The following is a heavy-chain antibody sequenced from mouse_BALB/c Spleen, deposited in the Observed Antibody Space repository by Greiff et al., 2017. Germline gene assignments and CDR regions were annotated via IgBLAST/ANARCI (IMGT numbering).Heavy chain of an antibody. V-gene: IGHV1-80*01. D-gene: IGHD1-1*01. CDR1: GYAFSSYW. J-gene: IGHJ2*01. CDR3: ARTLITTVVATFDY. CDR2: IYAGDGDT. Sequence: QVQLKQSGAELVRPGSSVKISCKASGYAFSSYWMNWVKQRPGQGLEWIGQIYAGDGDTNYNGKFKGKATLTADKSSSTAYMQLSSLTSEDSAVYFCARTLITTVVATFDYWGKGTTLTVSS.